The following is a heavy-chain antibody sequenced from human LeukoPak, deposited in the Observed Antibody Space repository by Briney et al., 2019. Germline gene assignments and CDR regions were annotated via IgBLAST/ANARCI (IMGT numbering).Heavy chain of an antibody. J-gene: IGHJ5*02. CDR3: ARRRIVVVVVATPDTSWFDP. CDR1: GGSFSGYY. D-gene: IGHD2-15*01. V-gene: IGHV4-34*01. Sequence: PSETLSLTCAVYGGSFSGYYWSWIRQPPGKGLEWIGEINHSGSTNYNPSLKSRVTISVDTSKNQFSLKLSSVTAADTAVYYCARRRIVVVVVATPDTSWFDPWGQGTLVTVSS. CDR2: INHSGST.